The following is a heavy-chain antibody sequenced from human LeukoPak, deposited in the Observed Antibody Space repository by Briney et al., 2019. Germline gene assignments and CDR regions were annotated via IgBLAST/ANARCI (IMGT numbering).Heavy chain of an antibody. CDR3: AKEQSSVWYSFGHFDS. CDR1: GFTFMNYA. V-gene: IGHV3-23*05. J-gene: IGHJ4*02. CDR2: IYEGASGT. Sequence: AGSLRLSCVGSGFTFMNYAMSWVRQAPGKGLEWVSSIYEGASGTYYADSVKGRFTVCRDDSKNTVYLQMNSLRAEDTAVYYCAKEQSSVWYSFGHFDSWGQGTRVTVSS. D-gene: IGHD6-13*01.